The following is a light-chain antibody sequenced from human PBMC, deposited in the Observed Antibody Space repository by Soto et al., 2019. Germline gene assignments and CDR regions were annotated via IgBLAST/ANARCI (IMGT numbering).Light chain of an antibody. J-gene: IGKJ4*01. Sequence: DIQMTQSPASLPASIGDTVSITCRASQGIRNDLSWFQQQPGKAPKRLIYAASSLQRGVPSRFSGSGSGTDFTLTISSLQPEDFATYHCQQSYSTPLTFGGGTKVDIK. CDR1: QGIRND. V-gene: IGKV1-39*01. CDR2: AAS. CDR3: QQSYSTPLT.